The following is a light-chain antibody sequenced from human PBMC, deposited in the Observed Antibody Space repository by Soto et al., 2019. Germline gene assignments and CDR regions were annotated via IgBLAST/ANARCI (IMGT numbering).Light chain of an antibody. CDR3: SSFTTSSTLEV. Sequence: QSVLTQPASVSGSPGQSITISCTGTSSDVGAYNYVSWYQQHPGKAPKLMIYDVSNRPSGVSNRFSGSKSGNTASLTISGLQAEDEADYHCSSFTTSSTLEVFGGGTKVTVL. J-gene: IGLJ3*02. V-gene: IGLV2-14*01. CDR1: SSDVGAYNY. CDR2: DVS.